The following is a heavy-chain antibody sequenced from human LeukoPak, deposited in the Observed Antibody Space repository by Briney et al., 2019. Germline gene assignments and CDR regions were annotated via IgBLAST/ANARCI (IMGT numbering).Heavy chain of an antibody. V-gene: IGHV3-48*03. D-gene: IGHD3-10*02. CDR1: GFTFSSYE. CDR2: ISSNGSTI. CDR3: AELGITMIGGV. J-gene: IGHJ6*04. Sequence: GGSLRLSCAASGFTFSSYEMNWVRQAPGKGLEWVSYISSNGSTIYYADSVKGRFTISRDNAKNSLHLQMNSLRAEDTAVYYCAELGITMIGGVWGKGTTVTISS.